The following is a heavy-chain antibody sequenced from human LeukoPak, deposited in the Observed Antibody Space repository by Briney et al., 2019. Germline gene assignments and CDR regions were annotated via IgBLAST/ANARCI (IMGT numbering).Heavy chain of an antibody. V-gene: IGHV3-13*01. D-gene: IGHD1-1*01. CDR1: GFTFSTYD. J-gene: IGHJ6*04. Sequence: GGSLRLSCAASGFTFSTYDLHWVRQTTGKGLEWVSATCTAGDTWYSVSVKGRFTISRENAKSSMYLQMNSLRAEDTAVYYCARRGATTGTTAGMDVWGKGTTVTVSS. CDR2: TCTAGDT. CDR3: ARRGATTGTTAGMDV.